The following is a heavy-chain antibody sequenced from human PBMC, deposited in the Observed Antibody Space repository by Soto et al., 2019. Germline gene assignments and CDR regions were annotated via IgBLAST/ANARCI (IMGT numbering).Heavy chain of an antibody. V-gene: IGHV3-9*01. CDR3: AKDNCHCGGNFVFDY. J-gene: IGHJ4*02. CDR1: GFTFDDYA. Sequence: EVQLVESGGGLVQPGRSLRLSCAASGFTFDDYAMHWVRQAPGKGLEWVSGISWNSGSIGYADSVKGRFTISRDNAKNSLYLQMKNLRAEDTALYYCAKDNCHCGGNFVFDYWGQGTLVTVSS. CDR2: ISWNSGSI. D-gene: IGHD2-21*01.